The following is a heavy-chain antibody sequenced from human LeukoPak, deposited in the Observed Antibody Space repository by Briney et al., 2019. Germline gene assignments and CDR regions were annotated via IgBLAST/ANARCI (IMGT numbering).Heavy chain of an antibody. D-gene: IGHD2/OR15-2a*01. Sequence: GGSLRLPCAGYGFTLNSYGKSWVRQAPGKGLEVDSAINGSGGSTYYGDSVKGRFTIFRDNPKNTLSLQMHRLRAEDTAVYYCAKDRALSPWFGSWGQGTLVTVSS. CDR1: GFTLNSYG. V-gene: IGHV3-23*01. CDR3: AKDRALSPWFGS. CDR2: INGSGGST. J-gene: IGHJ5*01.